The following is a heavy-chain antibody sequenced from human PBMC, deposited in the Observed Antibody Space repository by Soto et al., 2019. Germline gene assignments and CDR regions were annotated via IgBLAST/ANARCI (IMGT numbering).Heavy chain of an antibody. V-gene: IGHV4-59*01. Sequence: SETLSLTCTISGGSITSYYWSWIRQPPGKGLEWIGYVFRSGITGYNPSLKSRVTISVDASKNLFSLKLISVTAADTAVYYCARDQNGSPYFDYWGQGTLVTVSS. CDR1: GGSITSYY. CDR3: ARDQNGSPYFDY. D-gene: IGHD1-26*01. J-gene: IGHJ4*02. CDR2: VFRSGIT.